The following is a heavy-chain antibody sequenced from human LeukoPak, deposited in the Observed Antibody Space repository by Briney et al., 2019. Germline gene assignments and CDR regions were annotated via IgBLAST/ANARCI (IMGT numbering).Heavy chain of an antibody. D-gene: IGHD2-2*01. V-gene: IGHV4-34*01. Sequence: SETLSLTCAVYGGSFGGYYWSWIRQPPGKGLEWIGEINHSGSTNYNPSPKSRVTISVDTSKNQFSLKLSSVTAADTAVYYCARERNYCSSTSCYGFFDYWGQGTLVTVSS. J-gene: IGHJ4*02. CDR2: INHSGST. CDR3: ARERNYCSSTSCYGFFDY. CDR1: GGSFGGYY.